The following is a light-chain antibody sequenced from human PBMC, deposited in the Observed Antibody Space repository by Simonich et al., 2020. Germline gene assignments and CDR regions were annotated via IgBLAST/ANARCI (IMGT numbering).Light chain of an antibody. Sequence: QSALTQPASVSGSPGQSITTSFTGTSSDVGSYNYVSWYPQHPGKAPKLMIYDVSKRPSGVSNRFSGSKSGNTASLTISGLQAEDEADYYCSSYTSSSTLVFGGGTKLTVL. J-gene: IGLJ2*01. CDR2: DVS. V-gene: IGLV2-14*02. CDR3: SSYTSSSTLV. CDR1: SSDVGSYNY.